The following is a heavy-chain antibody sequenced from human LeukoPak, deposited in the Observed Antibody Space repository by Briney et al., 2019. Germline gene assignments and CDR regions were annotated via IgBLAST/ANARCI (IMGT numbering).Heavy chain of an antibody. V-gene: IGHV1-18*01. D-gene: IGHD3-9*01. CDR3: ARLLPDTYCDILTGYYKGYYYYMDV. CDR2: ISAYNGNT. Sequence: ASVKVSCKASGYTFTSYGISWVRQAPGQGLEWMGWISAYNGNTNYAQKLQGRVTMTTDTSTSTAYMELGSLRSDDTAVYYCARLLPDTYCDILTGYYKGYYYYMDVWGKGTTVTVSS. CDR1: GYTFTSYG. J-gene: IGHJ6*03.